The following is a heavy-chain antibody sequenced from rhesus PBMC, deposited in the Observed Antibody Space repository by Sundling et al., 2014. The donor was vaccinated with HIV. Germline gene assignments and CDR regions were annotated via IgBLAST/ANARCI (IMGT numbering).Heavy chain of an antibody. D-gene: IGHD1-26*01. V-gene: IGHV4S9*01. CDR3: ASEITANGALDF. CDR1: GYSISSDNY. Sequence: QVQLQESGPGLVKPSETLSLTCAVSGYSISSDNYWNWIRQPPGNGLEWIGSVYGGSGSNYLNPSLKSRVTLSVDTSKNQFSLKLSSVTAADTAVYYCASEITANGALDFWGRGLRVIVSS. CDR2: VYGGSGSN. J-gene: IGHJ3*01.